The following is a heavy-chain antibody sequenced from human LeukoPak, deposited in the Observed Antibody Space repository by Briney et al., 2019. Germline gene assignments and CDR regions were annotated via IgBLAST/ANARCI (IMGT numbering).Heavy chain of an antibody. J-gene: IGHJ4*02. V-gene: IGHV3-7*05. CDR2: IKQDGSEK. CDR3: ARGGGNFDY. CDR1: GFTVSSNY. Sequence: PGGSLRLSCAASGFTVSSNYMSWVRQAPGKGLEWVANIKQDGSEKYYVDSVKGRFTISRDNAKNSLYLQMNSLRAEDTAVYYCARGGGNFDYWGQGTLVTVPS. D-gene: IGHD2/OR15-2a*01.